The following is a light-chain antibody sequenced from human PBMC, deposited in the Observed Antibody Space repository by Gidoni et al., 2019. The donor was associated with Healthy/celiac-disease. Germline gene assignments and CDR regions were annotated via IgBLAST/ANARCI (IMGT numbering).Light chain of an antibody. V-gene: IGKV1-5*03. CDR3: QQYSSYSGT. J-gene: IGKJ1*01. Sequence: DIQMTQSPSILSASVGDRVTITCRASQSISSSLAWYQQKPGKAPNLLIYKASSFESGVPSRFSGSGSGTEFTLTISSLQPDDFATYYCQQYSSYSGTFGQGTKVEIK. CDR1: QSISSS. CDR2: KAS.